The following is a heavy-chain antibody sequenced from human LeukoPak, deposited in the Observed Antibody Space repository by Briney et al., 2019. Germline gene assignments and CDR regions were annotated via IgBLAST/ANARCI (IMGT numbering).Heavy chain of an antibody. CDR2: ISGTSNYI. CDR3: ARVPCGGGSCYSPYYYYGMDV. J-gene: IGHJ6*04. CDR1: GFTFNSYS. V-gene: IGHV3-21*01. Sequence: GGSLRLSCAASGFTFNSYSMNWVRQAPGKGLEWVSSISGTSNYIYYADSVKGRFTISRDNAKNSLYLQMNSLRAEDTAVYYCARVPCGGGSCYSPYYYYGMDVWGKGTTATVSS. D-gene: IGHD2-15*01.